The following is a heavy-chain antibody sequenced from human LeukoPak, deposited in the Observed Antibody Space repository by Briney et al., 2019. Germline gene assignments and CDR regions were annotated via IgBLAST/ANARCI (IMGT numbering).Heavy chain of an antibody. J-gene: IGHJ5*02. D-gene: IGHD1-14*01. CDR1: GYSISSDYY. CDR3: ARDSITGVPSDP. Sequence: ETLSLTCTVSGYSISSDYYWGWIRQPPGKGLEWIGSIYYSGNTYYNPSLKSRVTISVDTSKNQFSLKLRSVTAADTAVYYCARDSITGVPSDPWGQGTLVTVSS. V-gene: IGHV4-38-2*02. CDR2: IYYSGNT.